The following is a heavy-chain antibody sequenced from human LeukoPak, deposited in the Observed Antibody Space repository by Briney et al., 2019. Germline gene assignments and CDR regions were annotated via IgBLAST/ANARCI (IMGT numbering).Heavy chain of an antibody. D-gene: IGHD6-13*01. Sequence: SETLSLTCTVSGGSISSGDYYWSWIRQPPGKGLEWIGYIYYSGSTYYNPSLKSRVTISVDTSKNQFSLKLSSVTAADTAVYYCARDGPGIAAAAPRYWGQGTLVTVSS. CDR2: IYYSGST. V-gene: IGHV4-30-4*01. J-gene: IGHJ4*02. CDR1: GGSISSGDYY. CDR3: ARDGPGIAAAAPRY.